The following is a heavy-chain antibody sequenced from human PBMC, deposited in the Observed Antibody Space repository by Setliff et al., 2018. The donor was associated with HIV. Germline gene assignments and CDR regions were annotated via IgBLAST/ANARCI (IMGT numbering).Heavy chain of an antibody. J-gene: IGHJ4*02. D-gene: IGHD2-8*01. CDR3: ATGLIMAPDY. V-gene: IGHV4-34*01. Sequence: PSETLSLTCAVHGESFNTYFWSWIRQPPGKGLEWIGQINHSGSTNYNPSLRSRVTISIGTSKNQFSLKLSSVTAADTAVYYCATGLIMAPDYWGQGSLVTVSS. CDR2: INHSGST. CDR1: GESFNTYF.